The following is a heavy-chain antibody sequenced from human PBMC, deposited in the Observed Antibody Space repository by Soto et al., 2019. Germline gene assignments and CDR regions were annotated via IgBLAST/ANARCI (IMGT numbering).Heavy chain of an antibody. CDR2: IRSKVNTYAT. CDR3: AKLPQYDILTGYLNYFDY. CDR1: GFTLSDSA. V-gene: IGHV3-73*01. J-gene: IGHJ4*02. D-gene: IGHD3-9*01. Sequence: GGSLRLSCAASGFTLSDSAMHWVRQASGKGLEWVGRIRSKVNTYATAYAASVKGRFTISRDDSVNTTYLQMNSLRAEDTAVYYCAKLPQYDILTGYLNYFDYWGQGTLVTVSS.